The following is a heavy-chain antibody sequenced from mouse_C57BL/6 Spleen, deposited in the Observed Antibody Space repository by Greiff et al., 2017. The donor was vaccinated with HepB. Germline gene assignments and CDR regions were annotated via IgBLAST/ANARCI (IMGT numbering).Heavy chain of an antibody. CDR2: IDPSDSYT. Sequence: VQLQQSGAELVMPGASVKLSCKASGYTFTSYWMHWVKQRPGQGLEWIGEIDPSDSYTNYNQKFKGKSTLTVDKSSSTAYMQLSSLTSEDSAVYYCARPDEYDDGAWFAYWGQGTLVTVSA. CDR3: ARPDEYDDGAWFAY. J-gene: IGHJ3*01. CDR1: GYTFTSYW. V-gene: IGHV1-69*01. D-gene: IGHD2-4*01.